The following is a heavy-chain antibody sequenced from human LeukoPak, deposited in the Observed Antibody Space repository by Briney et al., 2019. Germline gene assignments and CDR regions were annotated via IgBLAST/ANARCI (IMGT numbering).Heavy chain of an antibody. CDR1: GYTFTSYD. V-gene: IGHV1-8*01. D-gene: IGHD3-22*01. CDR2: MNPNSGNT. CDR3: ARGVSYLKYYYDSSGQGDY. J-gene: IGHJ4*02. Sequence: ASVKVSCKASGYTFTSYDINWVRQATGQGLEWMGWMNPNSGNTGYAQKFQGRVTMTRNTSISTAYMELSSLRSEDTAVYYCARGVSYLKYYYDSSGQGDYWGQGTLVTVSS.